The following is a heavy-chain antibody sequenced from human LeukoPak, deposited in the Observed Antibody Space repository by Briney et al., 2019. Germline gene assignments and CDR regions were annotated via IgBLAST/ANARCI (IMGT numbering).Heavy chain of an antibody. D-gene: IGHD3-9*01. Sequence: GGTLRLSCAASGFTFSSYGMSWVRQAPGKGLEWVSAISGSGGSTYYADSVKGRFTISRDNSKNTLYLQMNSLRAEDTAVYYCAKARERHYDILTGSSYWGQGTLVTVSS. CDR2: ISGSGGST. CDR3: AKARERHYDILTGSSY. J-gene: IGHJ4*02. CDR1: GFTFSSYG. V-gene: IGHV3-23*01.